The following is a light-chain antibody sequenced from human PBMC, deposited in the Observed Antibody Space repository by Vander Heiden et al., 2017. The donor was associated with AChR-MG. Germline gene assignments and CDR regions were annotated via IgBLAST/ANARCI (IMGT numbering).Light chain of an antibody. CDR3: QQYSSSLPWT. J-gene: IGKJ1*01. CDR1: QSVSNSY. CDR2: GAS. Sequence: ELVFTQSPGTLSLSPGETATLSCRASQSVSNSYLAWYQQKPGQAPRLLIYGASSRATGIPDRFSGSGSGTDFTLTISRLEPDDFSVYYCQQYSSSLPWTFGQGTKVEVK. V-gene: IGKV3-20*01.